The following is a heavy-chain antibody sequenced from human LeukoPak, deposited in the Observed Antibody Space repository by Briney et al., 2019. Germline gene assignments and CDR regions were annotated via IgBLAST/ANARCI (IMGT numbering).Heavy chain of an antibody. CDR1: GGTFSSYA. V-gene: IGHV1-69*04. J-gene: IGHJ5*02. Sequence: GSSVKVSCKASGGTFSSYALSWVRQAPGQGLEWMGRIIPIFGIANYAQKFQGRVTITADKSTSTAYMELSSLRSEDTAVYYCAREAQFYSWFDPWGQGTLVTVSS. D-gene: IGHD2-15*01. CDR3: AREAQFYSWFDP. CDR2: IIPIFGIA.